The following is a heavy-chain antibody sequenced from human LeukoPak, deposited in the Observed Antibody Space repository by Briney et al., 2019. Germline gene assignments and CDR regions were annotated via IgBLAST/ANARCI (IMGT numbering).Heavy chain of an antibody. J-gene: IGHJ6*02. V-gene: IGHV4-39*01. Sequence: SETLSLTCTVSGGSISSSSYYWGWIRQPPGKGLEWIGSIYYSGSTYYNPSLKSRVTISVDTSKNQFSLKLSSVTAADTAVYYCARGRSYCSSTSCPPKKVGPYGMDVWGQGTTVTVSS. CDR2: IYYSGST. CDR3: ARGRSYCSSTSCPPKKVGPYGMDV. CDR1: GGSISSSSYY. D-gene: IGHD2-2*01.